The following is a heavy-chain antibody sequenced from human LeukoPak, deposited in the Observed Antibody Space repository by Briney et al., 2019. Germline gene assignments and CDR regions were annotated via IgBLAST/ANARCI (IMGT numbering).Heavy chain of an antibody. CDR1: GGSISSYY. J-gene: IGHJ4*02. CDR3: ARVGSGYSYGSGFDY. V-gene: IGHV4-59*01. CDR2: IYYSGST. D-gene: IGHD5-18*01. Sequence: SETLSLTCTVSGGSISSYYWSLIRQPPGKGLEWIGYIYYSGSTNYNPSLKSRDTISVDTSKNQFSLKLSSVTAADTAVYYCARVGSGYSYGSGFDYWGQGTLVTVSS.